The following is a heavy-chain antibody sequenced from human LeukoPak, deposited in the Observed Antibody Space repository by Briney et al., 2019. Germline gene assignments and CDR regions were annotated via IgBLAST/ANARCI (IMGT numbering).Heavy chain of an antibody. D-gene: IGHD3-3*01. CDR3: ARGPILRFLEWSQRYYYYMDV. Sequence: GASVKVSCKASGGTFSSYAISWVRQAPGRGLEWMGGIIPISDTANYAQKFQGRVTITADKSTSTAYMELSSLRSEDTAVYYCARGPILRFLEWSQRYYYYMDVWGKGTTVTV. CDR1: GGTFSSYA. J-gene: IGHJ6*03. CDR2: IIPISDTA. V-gene: IGHV1-69*06.